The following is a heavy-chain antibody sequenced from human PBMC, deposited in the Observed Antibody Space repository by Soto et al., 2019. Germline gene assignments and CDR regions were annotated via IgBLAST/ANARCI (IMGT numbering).Heavy chain of an antibody. D-gene: IGHD6-13*01. CDR1: GFTFSSYG. Sequence: GGSLRLSCAASGFTFSSYGMHWVRQAPGKGLEWVAVISYDGSNKYYADSVKGRFTISRDNSKNTLYLQMSSLRTEDTAVYYCAKGRIAAAGVFDYWGQGTLVTVSS. J-gene: IGHJ4*02. CDR3: AKGRIAAAGVFDY. CDR2: ISYDGSNK. V-gene: IGHV3-30*18.